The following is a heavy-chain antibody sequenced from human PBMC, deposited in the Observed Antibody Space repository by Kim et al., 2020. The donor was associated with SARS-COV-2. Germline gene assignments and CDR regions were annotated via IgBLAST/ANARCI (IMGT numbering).Heavy chain of an antibody. CDR1: GGSISSSSYY. V-gene: IGHV4-39*07. CDR2: IYYSGST. D-gene: IGHD2-15*01. Sequence: SETLSLTCTVSGGSISSSSYYWGWIRQPPGKGLEWIGSIYYSGSTYYNPSLKSRVTISVDTSKNQFSLKLSSVTAADTAVYYCARDYYPPRRYCSGGSCSDYYYYYGMDVWGQGTTVTVSS. CDR3: ARDYYPPRRYCSGGSCSDYYYYYGMDV. J-gene: IGHJ6*02.